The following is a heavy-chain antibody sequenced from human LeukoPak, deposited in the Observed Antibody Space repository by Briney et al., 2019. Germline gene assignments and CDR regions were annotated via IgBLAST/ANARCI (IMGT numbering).Heavy chain of an antibody. CDR1: GGSISSGGYS. CDR2: IYHSGST. V-gene: IGHV4-30-2*01. J-gene: IGHJ4*02. Sequence: PSQTLSLTCAVSGGSISSGGYSWSWIRQPPGKGLEWIGYIYHSGSTYYNPSLKSRVTISVDRSKNQFSLKLGSVTAADTAVYYCARGYYSSGSYIPFDYWGQGTLVTVSS. D-gene: IGHD3-10*01. CDR3: ARGYYSSGSYIPFDY.